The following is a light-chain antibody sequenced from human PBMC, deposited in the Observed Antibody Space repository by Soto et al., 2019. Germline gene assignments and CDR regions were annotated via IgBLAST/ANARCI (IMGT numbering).Light chain of an antibody. V-gene: IGKV1-12*01. CDR1: QGISSR. J-gene: IGKJ4*01. Sequence: DIQMTQSPSSVSASVGERVTITCRASQGISSRLAWYQQKPGKAPNLLIYAASNLQSGVPSRFSGSGSETEFTLTIGSLQPEDFATYYCQQANSFPLTFGGGTKVEIK. CDR2: AAS. CDR3: QQANSFPLT.